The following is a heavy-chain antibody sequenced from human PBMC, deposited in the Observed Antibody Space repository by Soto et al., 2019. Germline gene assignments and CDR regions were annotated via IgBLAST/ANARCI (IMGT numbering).Heavy chain of an antibody. CDR1: GGSISSGGYY. CDR3: ARNSDCSGTSCPENWFDP. V-gene: IGHV4-31*03. D-gene: IGHD2-2*01. CDR2: IYYSGST. Sequence: SETLSLTCTVSGGSISSGGYYWSWIRQHPGKGLEWIGYIYYSGSTYYNPSLKSRVTISVDTSKNQFSLKLSSVTAAVTAVYYCARNSDCSGTSCPENWFDPWGQGTLVTVSS. J-gene: IGHJ5*02.